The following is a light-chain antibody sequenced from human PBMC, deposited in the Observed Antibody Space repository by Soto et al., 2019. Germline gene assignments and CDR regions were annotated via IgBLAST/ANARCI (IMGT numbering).Light chain of an antibody. CDR3: QVWDSDSDHVV. Sequence: SYELTQPPSVSVAPGQTASISCGGYNLEFKSVHWYQQRPGQAPVLVVFDDRDRPSGFPDRFSGASSGNTATLTISRVEAGDESDFYCQVWDSDSDHVVFGGGTQLTVL. J-gene: IGLJ7*01. CDR1: NLEFKS. V-gene: IGLV3-21*02. CDR2: DDR.